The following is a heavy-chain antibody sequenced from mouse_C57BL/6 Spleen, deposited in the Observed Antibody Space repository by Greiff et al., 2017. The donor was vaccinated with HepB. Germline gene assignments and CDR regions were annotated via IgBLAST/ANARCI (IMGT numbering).Heavy chain of an antibody. CDR3: ARRKGDGYFDY. J-gene: IGHJ2*01. CDR1: GYTFTSYW. V-gene: IGHV1-59*01. CDR2: IDPSDSYT. Sequence: VQLQQSGAELVRPGTSVKLSCKASGYTFTSYWMHWVKQRPGQGLEWIGVIDPSDSYTNYNQKFKGKATLTVDTSSSTAYMQLSSLTSEDSAVYYCARRKGDGYFDYWGQGTTLTVSS.